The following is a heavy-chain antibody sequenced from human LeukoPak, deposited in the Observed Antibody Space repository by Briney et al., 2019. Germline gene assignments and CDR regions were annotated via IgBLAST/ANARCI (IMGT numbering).Heavy chain of an antibody. CDR3: ARGVDYDILTGYDY. J-gene: IGHJ4*02. V-gene: IGHV3-30*04. Sequence: GGSLRLSCAAYGFTFSSYAMHWVRQAPGKGLEWVAVIPYDGSNKYYADSVKGRFTISRDNSKNTLYLQMNSLRAEDTAVYYCARGVDYDILTGYDYWGQGTLVTVSS. CDR1: GFTFSSYA. CDR2: IPYDGSNK. D-gene: IGHD3-9*01.